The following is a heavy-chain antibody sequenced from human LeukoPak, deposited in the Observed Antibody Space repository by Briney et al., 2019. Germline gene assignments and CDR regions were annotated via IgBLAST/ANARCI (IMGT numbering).Heavy chain of an antibody. Sequence: KPSGTLSLTCAVSGGSISSSNWWSWVRQPPGKGLEWIGSIYYSGSTYYNPSLKSRVTISVDTSKNQFSLKLSSVTAADTAVYYCAIVAVGMHWFDPWGQGTLVTVSS. D-gene: IGHD6-13*01. CDR3: AIVAVGMHWFDP. CDR1: GGSISSSNW. J-gene: IGHJ5*02. V-gene: IGHV4-4*02. CDR2: IYYSGST.